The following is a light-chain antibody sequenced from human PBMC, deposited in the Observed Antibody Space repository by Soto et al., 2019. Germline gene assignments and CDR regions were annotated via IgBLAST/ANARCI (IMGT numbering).Light chain of an antibody. CDR1: SSDVGGYNY. V-gene: IGLV2-14*01. J-gene: IGLJ2*01. Sequence: QSALTQPASVSGSPGQSITISCTGTSSDVGGYNYVSWYQQHPGQAPKLMIYDVSNRPSGVSNRFSGSKSGNTASLPISGLQAEDEADYYCSSYTSSSTRVFGGGTKLTVL. CDR2: DVS. CDR3: SSYTSSSTRV.